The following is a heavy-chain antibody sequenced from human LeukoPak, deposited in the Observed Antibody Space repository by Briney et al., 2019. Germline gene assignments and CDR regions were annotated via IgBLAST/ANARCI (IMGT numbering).Heavy chain of an antibody. J-gene: IGHJ6*02. CDR1: TDSFSSHY. D-gene: IGHD4-17*01. CDR2: IYYSGTT. Sequence: SETLSLTCAVSTDSFSSHYWSWIRQPPGKGLEWIGYIYYSGTTNYNPSLKSRVTISVDTSKNQFSLQLRSVTAADTAVYYCAREDPQTTVPEGMDVWGQGTTVTVSS. V-gene: IGHV4-59*11. CDR3: AREDPQTTVPEGMDV.